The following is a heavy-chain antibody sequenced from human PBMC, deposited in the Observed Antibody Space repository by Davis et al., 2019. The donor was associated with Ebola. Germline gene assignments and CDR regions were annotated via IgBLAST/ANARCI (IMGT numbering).Heavy chain of an antibody. CDR2: ISWNSGSI. CDR1: GFTFDDYA. Sequence: SLKISCAASGFTFDDYAMHWVRQAPGKGLEWVSGISWNSGSIAYADSVKGRFTISRDNAKNSLYLQMNSLRAEDTALYYCAKEKGYSSRGWKYYFDYWGQGTLVTVSS. D-gene: IGHD6-13*01. V-gene: IGHV3-9*01. CDR3: AKEKGYSSRGWKYYFDY. J-gene: IGHJ4*02.